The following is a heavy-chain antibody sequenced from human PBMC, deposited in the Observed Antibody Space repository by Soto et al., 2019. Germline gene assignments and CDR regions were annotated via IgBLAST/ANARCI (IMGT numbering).Heavy chain of an antibody. J-gene: IGHJ6*02. CDR3: ARGGHGMDV. CDR2: IFFTGSA. V-gene: IGHV4-61*01. D-gene: IGHD1-26*01. Sequence: SETLSLTCTVSGGSVSTGSYDWSWIRQPPGKGLEWIGKIFFTGSAHYNPSLRSRVTMSVDTSKDQFSLTLTSVTAADTAVYYCARGGHGMDVWGQGTTVTVSS. CDR1: GGSVSTGSYD.